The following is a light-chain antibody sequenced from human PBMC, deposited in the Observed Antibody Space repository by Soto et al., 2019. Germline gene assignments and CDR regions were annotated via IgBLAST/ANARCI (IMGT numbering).Light chain of an antibody. CDR1: QSISSY. Sequence: DIQMTQSPSSLSASVGDRVTITCRASQSISSYLHWYQQKSGKAPQLLIYAASSLQSGVPSKFSGSGSGTDFTLTISSLQPEDFATYYCQQSYSTPWTFGQGTKVEI. J-gene: IGKJ1*01. V-gene: IGKV1-39*01. CDR3: QQSYSTPWT. CDR2: AAS.